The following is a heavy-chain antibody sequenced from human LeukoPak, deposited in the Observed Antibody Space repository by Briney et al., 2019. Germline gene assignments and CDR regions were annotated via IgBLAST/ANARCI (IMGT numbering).Heavy chain of an antibody. D-gene: IGHD6-19*01. J-gene: IGHJ4*02. CDR1: GFTFSSYG. CDR2: IRYDEGYK. Sequence: GGSLRLSCAASGFTFSSYGMHWVRQAPGKGLEWVAFIRYDEGYKYYADSVKGRFTISRDNSKNTLSLQMNSLRVEDTAVYYCAKSSGYTSGPPYDYWGQGTLVTVSP. CDR3: AKSSGYTSGPPYDY. V-gene: IGHV3-30*02.